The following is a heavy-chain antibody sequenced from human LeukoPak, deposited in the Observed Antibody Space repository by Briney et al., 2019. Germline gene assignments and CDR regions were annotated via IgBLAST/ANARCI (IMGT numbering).Heavy chain of an antibody. CDR1: GFTFSDYY. Sequence: GGSLRLSCAAPGFTFSDYYMSWLRQAPGKGLEWVSYISSSGSTIYYADSVKGRFTISRDNAKNSLYLQMNSLRAEDTAVYYCARVGACSSSWYPYYYYGMDVWGQGTKVTVSS. CDR3: ARVGACSSSWYPYYYYGMDV. J-gene: IGHJ6*02. CDR2: ISSSGSTI. D-gene: IGHD6-13*01. V-gene: IGHV3-11*01.